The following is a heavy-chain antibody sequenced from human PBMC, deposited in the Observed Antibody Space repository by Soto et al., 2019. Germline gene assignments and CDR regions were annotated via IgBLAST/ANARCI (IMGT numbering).Heavy chain of an antibody. V-gene: IGHV4-34*01. Sequence: TSETLSLTCTVSGGSISSYYWSWIRQPPGKGLEWIGEINHSGSTNYNPSLKSRVTISVDTSKNQFSLKLSSVTAADTAVYYCARGRYYYGSGSYYNKYYFDYWGQGTLVTVSS. CDR3: ARGRYYYGSGSYYNKYYFDY. CDR2: INHSGST. D-gene: IGHD3-10*01. CDR1: GGSISSYY. J-gene: IGHJ4*02.